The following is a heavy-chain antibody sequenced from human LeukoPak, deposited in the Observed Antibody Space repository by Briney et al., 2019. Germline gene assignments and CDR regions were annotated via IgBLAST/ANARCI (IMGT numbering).Heavy chain of an antibody. J-gene: IGHJ4*02. Sequence: KPGGSLRLSCAASGFTFSSYWMSWVRQAPGKGLEWVSSISSSSSYIYYADSVKGRFTISRDNAKNSLYLQMSSLRAEDTAVYYCARGGETGTSPFDYWGQGTLVTVSS. CDR2: ISSSSSYI. D-gene: IGHD1-7*01. CDR1: GFTFSSYW. CDR3: ARGGETGTSPFDY. V-gene: IGHV3-21*01.